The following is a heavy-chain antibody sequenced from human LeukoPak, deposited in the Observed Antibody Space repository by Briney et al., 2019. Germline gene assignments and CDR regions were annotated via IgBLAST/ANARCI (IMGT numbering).Heavy chain of an antibody. V-gene: IGHV1-18*04. J-gene: IGHJ4*02. Sequence: ASVKVSCKASGYTFTGYYMHWVRQAPGQGLEWMGWISAYNGNTNYAQKLQGRVTMTTDTSTSTAYMELRSLRSDDTAVYYCARDYGDYAQRHFDYWGQGTLVTVSS. CDR3: ARDYGDYAQRHFDY. CDR2: ISAYNGNT. CDR1: GYTFTGYY. D-gene: IGHD4-17*01.